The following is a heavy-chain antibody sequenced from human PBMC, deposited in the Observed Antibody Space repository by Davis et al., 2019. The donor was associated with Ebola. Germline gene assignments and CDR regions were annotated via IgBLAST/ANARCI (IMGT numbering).Heavy chain of an antibody. J-gene: IGHJ4*02. D-gene: IGHD3-22*01. V-gene: IGHV3-48*02. CDR2: ISSSSSTI. Sequence: PGGSLRLSCAASGFTFTRYSMNWVRQAPGKGLEWVPYISSSSSTIYYADSVKGRFTISRDNAKNSLYLQMNSLRDEDTAVYFCARAGVNSYDSSGYYYDYWGQGTLVTVSS. CDR1: GFTFTRYS. CDR3: ARAGVNSYDSSGYYYDY.